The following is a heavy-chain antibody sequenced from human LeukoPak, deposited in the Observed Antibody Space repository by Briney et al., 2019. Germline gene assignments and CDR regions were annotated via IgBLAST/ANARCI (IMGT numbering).Heavy chain of an antibody. CDR2: INHSGST. J-gene: IGHJ4*02. Sequence: SETLSLTCAVYGGSFSGYYWSWIRQPPGKGLEWMGEINHSGSTNYNPSLKSRVAISVDTSKNQFSLKLSSVTAADTAVYYCARGGVRYFDWLLSGYYFDYWGQGTLVTVSS. CDR3: ARGGVRYFDWLLSGYYFDY. V-gene: IGHV4-34*01. D-gene: IGHD3-9*01. CDR1: GGSFSGYY.